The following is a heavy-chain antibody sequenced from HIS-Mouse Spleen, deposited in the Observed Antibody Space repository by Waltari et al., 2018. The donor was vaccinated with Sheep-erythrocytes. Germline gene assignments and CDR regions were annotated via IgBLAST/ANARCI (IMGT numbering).Heavy chain of an antibody. CDR3: ARDYVPGIRGYFDY. V-gene: IGHV4-39*07. CDR1: GGSIRSSSYY. CDR2: IYYSGST. J-gene: IGHJ4*02. Sequence: QLQLQESGPGLVKPSETLSLPCTVSGGSIRSSSYYWGWIRQPPGKGLEWIGSIYYSGSTYYNPSLKSRVTISVDTSKNQFSLKLSSVTAADTAVYYCARDYVPGIRGYFDYWGQGTLVTVSS. D-gene: IGHD3-10*01.